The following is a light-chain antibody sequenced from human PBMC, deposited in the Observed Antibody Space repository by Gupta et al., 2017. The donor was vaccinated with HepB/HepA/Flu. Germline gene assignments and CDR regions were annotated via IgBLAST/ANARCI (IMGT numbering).Light chain of an antibody. Sequence: QPALTQPASVSGSPGQSITISCTGTSSDIGKYNWVSWYQQVPGKVHKLTIYEVTKRPSGISNSFSGSKSGNTASLTISRLQADEEGDYYCCSYAGNSIWVFGGGTKLTVL. J-gene: IGLJ3*02. CDR3: CSYAGNSIWV. CDR1: SSDIGKYNW. CDR2: EVT. V-gene: IGLV2-23*02.